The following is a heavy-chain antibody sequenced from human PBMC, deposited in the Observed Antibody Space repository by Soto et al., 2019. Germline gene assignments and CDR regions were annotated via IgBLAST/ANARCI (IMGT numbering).Heavy chain of an antibody. D-gene: IGHD4-17*01. CDR1: GGSSTGYY. CDR2: IYDSGTT. V-gene: IGHV4-59*08. Sequence: QVQLRASGPGLVRPSETLSLTCTVSGGSSTGYYWSRIRQPPGKGLEWIGYIYDSGTTTYNAALKSRVTISADTSKNHFSLNLRSVTAADTAVYYCARRKYGDEGYFFDFWGQGLLVTVSS. CDR3: ARRKYGDEGYFFDF. J-gene: IGHJ4*02.